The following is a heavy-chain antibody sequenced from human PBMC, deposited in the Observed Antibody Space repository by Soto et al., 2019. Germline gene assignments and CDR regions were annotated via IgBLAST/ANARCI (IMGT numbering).Heavy chain of an antibody. Sequence: QVQLVQSGAEVKKPGASVKVSCKASSYTFTSYGISWVRQAPGQGLEWRGWINPYNGNTNYAQKLQGRVTMTTDTATNTAYMELRSLRSDDTAVYSCASDWFGIDYWGQGTLVTVSS. CDR1: SYTFTSYG. J-gene: IGHJ4*02. V-gene: IGHV1-18*01. CDR2: INPYNGNT. CDR3: ASDWFGIDY. D-gene: IGHD3-16*01.